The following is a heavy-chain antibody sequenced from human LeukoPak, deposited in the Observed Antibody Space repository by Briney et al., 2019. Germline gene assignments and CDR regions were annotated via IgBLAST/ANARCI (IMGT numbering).Heavy chain of an antibody. CDR2: ISGSGGST. J-gene: IGHJ4*02. D-gene: IGHD3-22*01. CDR3: AKYDSSGYYYDYFDY. Sequence: PGGSLRLSCAASGFTFSSYAMSWVRQAPGKGLEWVSAISGSGGSTYYADSVKGRFTISRDNSKNTLYLQMNSLRAEDTAVYYRAKYDSSGYYYDYFDYWGQGTLVTVSS. V-gene: IGHV3-23*01. CDR1: GFTFSSYA.